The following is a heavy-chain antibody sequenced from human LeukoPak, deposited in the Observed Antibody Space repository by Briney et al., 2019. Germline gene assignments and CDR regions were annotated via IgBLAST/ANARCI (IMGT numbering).Heavy chain of an antibody. CDR1: GGSISSYY. V-gene: IGHV4-59*01. D-gene: IGHD3-9*01. J-gene: IGHJ5*02. CDR3: ARTYYDILTGYYHSWFDP. Sequence: SETLSLTCTVSGGSISSYYWSWIRQPPGKGLEWIGYIYYSGSTNYNPSLKSRVTISVDTSKNQFSLKLSSVTAADTAVYYCARTYYDILTGYYHSWFDPWGQGTRVTVSS. CDR2: IYYSGST.